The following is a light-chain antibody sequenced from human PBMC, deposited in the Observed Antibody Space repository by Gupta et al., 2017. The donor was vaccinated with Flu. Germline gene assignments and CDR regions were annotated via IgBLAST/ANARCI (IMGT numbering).Light chain of an antibody. V-gene: IGLV1-40*01. CDR3: QSEDSGRNAYV. J-gene: IGLJ1*01. CDR2: DNF. CDR1: SSNIGAGYD. Sequence: QSVLTQPPPLSGAPGQRVTSTCTGTSSNIGAGYDLRWYQHLPETAPKLLIYDNFDRNSGVPDRFSGTKSGISATLAITGLQADDEADYYCQSEDSGRNAYVFGTGTKATVL.